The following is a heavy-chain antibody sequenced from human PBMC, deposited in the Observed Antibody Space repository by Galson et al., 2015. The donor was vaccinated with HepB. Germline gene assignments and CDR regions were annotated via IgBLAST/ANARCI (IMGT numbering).Heavy chain of an antibody. Sequence: QSGAEVKKPGASVKVSCRASGYTFTSYVINWVRQAPGQGLEWMGWISAYNGNTNHAQKLQGRVTMTTDTSTSPAYMELRSLRSDDTAVYYCARVIIVAAALDASDIWGQGTMVTVSS. D-gene: IGHD1-26*01. CDR1: GYTFTSYV. J-gene: IGHJ3*02. V-gene: IGHV1-18*04. CDR2: ISAYNGNT. CDR3: ARVIIVAAALDASDI.